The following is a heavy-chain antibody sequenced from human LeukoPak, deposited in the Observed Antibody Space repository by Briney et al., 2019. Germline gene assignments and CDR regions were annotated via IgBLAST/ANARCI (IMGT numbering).Heavy chain of an antibody. CDR1: GGSISGSY. CDR2: IHYSGNT. J-gene: IGHJ2*01. Sequence: SETLSLTCTVSGGSISGSYWNWIRQPPGKGLGWIGYIHYSGNTNYNPSLKSRVTISVDTSKNQFSLKLSSVTAADTAVYYCARDPVDQPYWFFDLWGRGTLVTVSS. V-gene: IGHV4-59*01. CDR3: ARDPVDQPYWFFDL.